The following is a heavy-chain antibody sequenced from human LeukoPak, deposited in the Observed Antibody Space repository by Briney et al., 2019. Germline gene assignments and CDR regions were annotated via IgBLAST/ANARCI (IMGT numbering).Heavy chain of an antibody. CDR1: GGSISSSSYY. CDR3: ARDQGYSNYALEEEGQFDY. D-gene: IGHD4-11*01. Sequence: SETLSLTCTVSGGSISSSSYYWGWIRQPPGKGLEWIGSIYYSGSTYYNPSLKSRVTISVDTSKNQFSLKLSSVTAADTAVYYCARDQGYSNYALEEEGQFDYWGQGTLVTVSS. J-gene: IGHJ4*02. V-gene: IGHV4-39*07. CDR2: IYYSGST.